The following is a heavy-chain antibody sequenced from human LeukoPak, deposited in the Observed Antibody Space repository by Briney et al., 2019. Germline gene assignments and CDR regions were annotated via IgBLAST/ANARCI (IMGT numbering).Heavy chain of an antibody. J-gene: IGHJ4*02. V-gene: IGHV3-30*02. CDR2: IRSDGSSI. CDR3: AKDRDEYGNDC. Sequence: GGSLRLSXAASGFSFSDFGMHWIRQAPGKGLEWVTLIRSDGSSIYYADSVKGRFTISRDNSRNTLYLQMNSLRVEDTAVYYCAKDRDEYGNDCWGQGILVTVST. CDR1: GFSFSDFG. D-gene: IGHD4-11*01.